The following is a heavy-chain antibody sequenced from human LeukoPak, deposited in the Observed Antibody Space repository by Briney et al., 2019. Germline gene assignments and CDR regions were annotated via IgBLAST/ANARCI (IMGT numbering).Heavy chain of an antibody. CDR3: ARDEVIAAPLDY. CDR2: ISYDGSNK. V-gene: IGHV3-30*01. CDR1: GFTFSSYA. Sequence: GGSLRLSCAASGFTFSSYAMPWVRQAPGKGLEWVAVISYDGSNKYYADSVKGRFTISRDNSKNTLYLQMNSLRAEDTAVYYCARDEVIAAPLDYWGQGTLVTVSS. J-gene: IGHJ4*02. D-gene: IGHD6-6*01.